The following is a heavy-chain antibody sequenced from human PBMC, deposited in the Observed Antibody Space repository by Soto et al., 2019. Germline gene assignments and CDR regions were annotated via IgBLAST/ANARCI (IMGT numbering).Heavy chain of an antibody. D-gene: IGHD2-15*01. CDR1: GGTFSSYT. J-gene: IGHJ5*02. CDR3: ARDLGGGGCSGGSCYQPNWFDP. V-gene: IGHV1-69*08. CDR2: IIPILGIA. Sequence: QVQLVQSWAEVKKPGSSVKVSCKASGGTFSSYTISWVRQAPGQGLEWTGRIIPILGIANYAQKFQGRVTITADKSTSTAYMELSSLRSEDTAVYYCARDLGGGGCSGGSCYQPNWFDPWGQGTLVTVSS.